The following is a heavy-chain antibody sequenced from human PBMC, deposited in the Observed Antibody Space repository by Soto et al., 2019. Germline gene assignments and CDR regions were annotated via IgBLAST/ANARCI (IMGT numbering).Heavy chain of an antibody. D-gene: IGHD1-26*01. V-gene: IGHV3-30*01. CDR2: VGSDGMHK. J-gene: IGHJ4*02. CDR1: GFTFTNCA. CDR3: ARDVIVDAPDYFHY. Sequence: QVQLVESGGGVVKPGRSLRLSCAASGFTFTNCAMHWVRQAPGKGLEWVAVVGSDGMHKYYGDFVKGRFTISRDTSENTVYLQMDRLTSEDTAVYYCARDVIVDAPDYFHYWGRGTLVTVSS.